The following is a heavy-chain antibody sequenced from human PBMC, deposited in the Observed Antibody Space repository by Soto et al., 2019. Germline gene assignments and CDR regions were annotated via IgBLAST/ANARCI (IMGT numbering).Heavy chain of an antibody. J-gene: IGHJ4*02. CDR1: GFTFSNYD. CDR3: AKRPASLVCFDY. CDR2: ISGGGGRI. D-gene: IGHD2-2*01. Sequence: GGSLRLSCAASGFTFSNYDMSWVHQAPGKELEWVSTISGGGGRIYYADSVKGRFIISRDNSKNTLYMQMNSLRAEDTAVYYCAKRPASLVCFDYWGQGTLVTVSS. V-gene: IGHV3-23*01.